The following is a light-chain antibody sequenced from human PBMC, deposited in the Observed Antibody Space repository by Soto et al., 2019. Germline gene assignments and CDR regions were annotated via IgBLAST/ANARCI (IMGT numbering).Light chain of an antibody. J-gene: IGKJ2*01. V-gene: IGKV3-11*01. CDR3: LQRSNWQYT. CDR1: QSVSSY. CDR2: DAS. Sequence: EIVLTQSPATLSLSPGERATLSCRASQSVSSYLAWYQQKPGQAPRLLIYDASNRVTGIPARFSGSGSGTDFTLTISSLEPEDFALYYCLQRSNWQYTFGQGTKVEIK.